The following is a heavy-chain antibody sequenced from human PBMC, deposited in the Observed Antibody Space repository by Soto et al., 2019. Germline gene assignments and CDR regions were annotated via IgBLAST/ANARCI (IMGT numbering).Heavy chain of an antibody. CDR2: IIPILGIA. CDR3: AREPGWDAGRGLFAP. J-gene: IGHJ5*02. V-gene: IGHV1-69*08. D-gene: IGHD6-19*01. CDR1: GGTFSSYT. Sequence: QVQLVQSGAEVKKPGSSVKVSCKASGGTFSSYTISWVRQAPGQGLEWMGRIIPILGIANYGQKAQGRVTITGCKSTSTAYMELSGLRSEDRAVYYGAREPGWDAGRGLFAPWGQGTLVTVSS.